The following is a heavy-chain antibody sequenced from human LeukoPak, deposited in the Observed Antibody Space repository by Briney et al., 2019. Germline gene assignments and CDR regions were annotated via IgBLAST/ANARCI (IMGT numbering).Heavy chain of an antibody. V-gene: IGHV4-4*02. Sequence: SWPLTPTCAASGGSISSSNWWSWVSQPPGKGLEWIGELYHSGSTNYNPSLNSRATISVDKSKSQFSLELSSVTAADTVLLYCAILQLQSNDAFEIWGQGTMVTGSS. D-gene: IGHD5-18*01. J-gene: IGHJ3*02. CDR3: AILQLQSNDAFEI. CDR1: GGSISSSNW. CDR2: LYHSGST.